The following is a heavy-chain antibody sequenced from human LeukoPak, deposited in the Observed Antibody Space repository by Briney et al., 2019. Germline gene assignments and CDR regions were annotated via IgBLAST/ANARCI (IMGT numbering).Heavy chain of an antibody. V-gene: IGHV5-10-1*01. Sequence: GESLRISLKASGYSFTSHWISWVPQMPGKGLEGMGKIDPRDSYTNYSPSFQGHVTISADESISTAYLQWSSLQASDTAMYYCARLQGEYSSSSSFDFWGQGTLVTVSS. D-gene: IGHD6-6*01. CDR3: ARLQGEYSSSSSFDF. J-gene: IGHJ4*02. CDR1: GYSFTSHW. CDR2: IDPRDSYT.